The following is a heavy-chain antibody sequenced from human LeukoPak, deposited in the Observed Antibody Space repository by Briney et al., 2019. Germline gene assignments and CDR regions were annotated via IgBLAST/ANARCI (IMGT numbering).Heavy chain of an antibody. Sequence: PSETLSLTCTVSGGSISSYYCSWIRQPPGKGLEWIGYIYYSGSTNYNPSLKSRVTISVDTSKNQFSLKLSSVTAADTAVYYCARHEVVVAASDAFDIWGQGTMVTVSS. V-gene: IGHV4-59*08. CDR1: GGSISSYY. D-gene: IGHD2-15*01. CDR3: ARHEVVVAASDAFDI. CDR2: IYYSGST. J-gene: IGHJ3*02.